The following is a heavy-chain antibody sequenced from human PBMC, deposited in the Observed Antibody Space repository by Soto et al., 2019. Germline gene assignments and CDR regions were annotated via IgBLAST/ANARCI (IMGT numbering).Heavy chain of an antibody. J-gene: IGHJ4*02. CDR2: ISGSGGST. V-gene: IGHV3-23*01. CDR3: AKVGRNSGYLFFVGAGWILSGFDY. CDR1: GFTFSSYA. Sequence: GGSLRLSCAASGFTFSSYAMSWVRQAPGKGLEWVSAISGSGGSTYYADSVKGRFTISRDNSKNTLYLQMNSLRAEDTAVYYCAKVGRNSGYLFFVGAGWILSGFDYWGQGTLVTVSS. D-gene: IGHD3-22*01.